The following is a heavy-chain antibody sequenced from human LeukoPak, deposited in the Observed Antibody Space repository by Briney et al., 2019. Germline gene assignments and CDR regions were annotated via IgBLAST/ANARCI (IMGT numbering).Heavy chain of an antibody. CDR3: ARDVSAAAGTYY. CDR2: ISSSSSYI. J-gene: IGHJ4*02. V-gene: IGHV3-21*01. CDR1: GFTFSSYS. D-gene: IGHD6-13*01. Sequence: GGSLRLSCAASGFTFSSYSMNWVRQAPGKGLEWVSSISSSSSYIYYADSVKGRFTISRDNAKNSLYLQMNSLRAEDTAVYYCARDVSAAAGTYYWGQGTLVTVSS.